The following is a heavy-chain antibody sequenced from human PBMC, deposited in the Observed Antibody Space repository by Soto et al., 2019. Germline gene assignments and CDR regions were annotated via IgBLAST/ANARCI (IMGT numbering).Heavy chain of an antibody. CDR3: TTDLSPPEGPSYPIDY. Sequence: PGGSLRLSCVIFGFTFNNAWMNWVRQAPGKGLEWVGRMKNNGATDYAAPVRGRFTISRDDSRDTLYLQMNNLETEDTAVYYCTTDLSPPEGPSYPIDYWGQGTLVTVSS. D-gene: IGHD1-26*01. J-gene: IGHJ4*02. CDR2: MKNNGAT. V-gene: IGHV3-15*01. CDR1: GFTFNNAW.